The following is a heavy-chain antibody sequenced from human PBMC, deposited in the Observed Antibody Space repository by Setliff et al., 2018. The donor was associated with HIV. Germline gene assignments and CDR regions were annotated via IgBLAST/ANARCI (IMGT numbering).Heavy chain of an antibody. Sequence: SETLSLTCTVSGGSVGSSSYYWAWIRQPPGEGLEWIGSVYYTGSIKYNPSLESRVTISIDTSENQFSLRLTSVTAADTAVYYCARDIWAYGLMGSWGQGTLVTVSS. CDR3: ARDIWAYGLMGS. J-gene: IGHJ5*02. D-gene: IGHD4-17*01. V-gene: IGHV4-39*07. CDR2: VYYTGSI. CDR1: GGSVGSSSYY.